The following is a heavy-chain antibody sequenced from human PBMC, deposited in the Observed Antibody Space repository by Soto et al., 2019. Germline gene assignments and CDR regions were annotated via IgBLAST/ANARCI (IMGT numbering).Heavy chain of an antibody. Sequence: PSETLSLTCTVTGYSINSRSYYWGWIRQPPGKGLEWIGSIYYSGRTYNNPSLRSRVSMSIDTSKDQFSLKLKSVTAADTALYFCSRQRTSVETQAHLDVCGRGSRVTVCS. CDR3: SRQRTSVETQAHLDV. V-gene: IGHV4-39*01. D-gene: IGHD3-10*01. J-gene: IGHJ6*02. CDR1: GYSINSRSYY. CDR2: IYYSGRT.